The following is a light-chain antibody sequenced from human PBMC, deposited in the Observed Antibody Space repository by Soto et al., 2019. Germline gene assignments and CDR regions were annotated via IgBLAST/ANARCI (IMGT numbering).Light chain of an antibody. J-gene: IGKJ2*01. CDR3: QQSFSTPRL. V-gene: IGKV1-39*01. Sequence: DIQMTQSPSSLSASVRDRVTITCRSSQSISSYLIWYQQKPGKAPKLLINAASSLQRGVPSRVSGGVSGTDFTLTISSLQPEAFGTYYCQQSFSTPRLFGQGTKLEIK. CDR2: AAS. CDR1: QSISSY.